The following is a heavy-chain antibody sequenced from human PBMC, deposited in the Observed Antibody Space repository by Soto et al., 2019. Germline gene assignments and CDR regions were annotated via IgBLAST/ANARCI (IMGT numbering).Heavy chain of an antibody. CDR2: IYYSGST. CDR1: GGSLSSYY. CDR3: ARLGDVDTAMVDY. Sequence: PSETLSLTSTLSGGSLSSYYWSWLRQPPGKGLEWIGYIYYSGSTNYNPSLKSRVTISVDTSKNQFSLKLSSVTAADTAVYYCARLGDVDTAMVDYWGRGTLVTVSS. V-gene: IGHV4-59*01. J-gene: IGHJ4*02. D-gene: IGHD5-18*01.